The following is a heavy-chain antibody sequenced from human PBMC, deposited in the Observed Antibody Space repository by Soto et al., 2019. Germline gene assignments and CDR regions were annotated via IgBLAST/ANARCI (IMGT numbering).Heavy chain of an antibody. CDR3: ARVLDVVTPSDAFDI. J-gene: IGHJ3*02. V-gene: IGHV1-3*01. Sequence: ASVKVSCKASGYTFTSYAMHWVRQAPGQRLEWMGWINAGNGNTKYSQKFQGRVTITRDTSASTAYMELSSLRSEDTAVYYCARVLDVVTPSDAFDIWGQGTMVTVSS. D-gene: IGHD2-21*02. CDR1: GYTFTSYA. CDR2: INAGNGNT.